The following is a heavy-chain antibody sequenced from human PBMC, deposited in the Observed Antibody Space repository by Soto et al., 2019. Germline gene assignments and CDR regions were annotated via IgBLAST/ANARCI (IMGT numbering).Heavy chain of an antibody. V-gene: IGHV1-2*02. CDR3: GKYSGSYPVYNGMNV. CDR1: GFSLTGYY. CDR2: INPNTGGT. Sequence: ASVKVSCKASGFSLTGYYFHWIRAAPGQGLEWLGWINPNTGGTTYAQKFQGRVTLTWDTSINTAYMELSSLRPEDTAVYYCGKYSGSYPVYNGMNVWGQGTTVTVSS. J-gene: IGHJ6*02. D-gene: IGHD1-26*01.